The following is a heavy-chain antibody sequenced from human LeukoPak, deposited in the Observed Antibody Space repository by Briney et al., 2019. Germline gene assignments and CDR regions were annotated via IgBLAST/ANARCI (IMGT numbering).Heavy chain of an antibody. V-gene: IGHV4-4*07. CDR1: GFSISSYY. CDR3: ARDAPYIVVVPAAAWAYYYYMDV. D-gene: IGHD2-2*01. CDR2: IYTSGST. Sequence: SETLSLTCTVSGFSISSYYWSSIRQPAGKGLEWVGRIYTSGSTNYNPSLKSRLTMSVDTSKNQFSLKLSSVTAADTAVYYCARDAPYIVVVPAAAWAYYYYMDVWGKGTTVTVSS. J-gene: IGHJ6*03.